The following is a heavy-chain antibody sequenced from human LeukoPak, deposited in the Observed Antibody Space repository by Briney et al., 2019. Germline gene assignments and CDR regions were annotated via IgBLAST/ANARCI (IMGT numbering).Heavy chain of an antibody. Sequence: GGSLRLSCVASGFSFSDYYMSWIRQAPGKGLEWVSYIGSTIYYADSVKGRFTISRDNAKNSLYLQMNSLRAEDTAVYYCTRDRGGQYYYDSSGYSWDYWGQGTLVTVSS. CDR3: TRDRGGQYYYDSSGYSWDY. V-gene: IGHV3-11*01. D-gene: IGHD3-22*01. J-gene: IGHJ4*02. CDR2: IGSTI. CDR1: GFSFSDYY.